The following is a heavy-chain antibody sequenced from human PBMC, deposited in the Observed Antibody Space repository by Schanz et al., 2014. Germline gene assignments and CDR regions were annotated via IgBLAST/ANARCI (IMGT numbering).Heavy chain of an antibody. CDR2: ISPYNGNT. D-gene: IGHD6-6*01. J-gene: IGHJ4*02. V-gene: IGHV1-18*01. CDR3: ARDQSAYTNSSDVRYFDY. Sequence: QVQLVQSGAEVKKPGASVKVSCKASGYTFTSYGISWVRQAPGQGLEWMGWISPYNGNTNYAQKLQDRVTMTADTSTSTAYIELRSLRSDDTAVYYCARDQSAYTNSSDVRYFDYWGEGSLVTVSS. CDR1: GYTFTSYG.